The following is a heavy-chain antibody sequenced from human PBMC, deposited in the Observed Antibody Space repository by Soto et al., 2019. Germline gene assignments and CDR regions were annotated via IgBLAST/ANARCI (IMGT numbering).Heavy chain of an antibody. Sequence: GGSLRLSCAASGFTFSSYAMSWVRQVPGKGLEWVSAISGSGGSTYYADSVKGRFTISRDNSKNTLYLQMNSLRAEDTAVYYCAKVPLPDYDILTGYHAKLYYFDYWGQGTLVTVSS. V-gene: IGHV3-23*01. CDR2: ISGSGGST. CDR1: GFTFSSYA. D-gene: IGHD3-9*01. J-gene: IGHJ4*02. CDR3: AKVPLPDYDILTGYHAKLYYFDY.